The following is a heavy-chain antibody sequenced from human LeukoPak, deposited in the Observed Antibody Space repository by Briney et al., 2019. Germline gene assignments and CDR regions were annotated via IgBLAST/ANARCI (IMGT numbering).Heavy chain of an antibody. CDR1: GGSISSSSYY. V-gene: IGHV4-61*02. D-gene: IGHD1-26*01. CDR3: ARADGATTLMNY. Sequence: SETLSLTCTVSGGSISSSSYYWSWIRQPAGKGLEWIGRIHTSGNTDYNPSLKSRITISVDTSKNQVSLKLSSVTAPDTAVYYCARADGATTLMNYWGQGTLVTVSS. CDR2: IHTSGNT. J-gene: IGHJ4*02.